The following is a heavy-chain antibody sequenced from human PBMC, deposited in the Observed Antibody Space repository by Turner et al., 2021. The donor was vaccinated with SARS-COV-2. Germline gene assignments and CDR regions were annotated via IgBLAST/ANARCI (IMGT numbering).Heavy chain of an antibody. Sequence: QVQLQESGPGLVKPSQTLSITCTVSGGSISSGSYYWSWMRQPAGKGLEWIGRIYTSGSTNYNPSLKSRVTISVDTSKNQFSLKLSSVTAADTAVYYCARGGAGYYYYYMDVWGKGTTVTVSS. CDR2: IYTSGST. CDR1: GGSISSGSYY. D-gene: IGHD1-26*01. V-gene: IGHV4-61*02. J-gene: IGHJ6*03. CDR3: ARGGAGYYYYYMDV.